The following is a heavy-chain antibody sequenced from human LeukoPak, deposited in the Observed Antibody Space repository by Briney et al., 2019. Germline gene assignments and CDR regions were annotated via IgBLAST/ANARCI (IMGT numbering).Heavy chain of an antibody. D-gene: IGHD5-12*01. CDR1: GFTFYSYD. CDR3: AKDLVATIGAYYYYYYMDV. CDR2: ISGRGITT. Sequence: GGSLRLSCAASGFTFYSYDMSWVRQAPGKGLEWVSAISGRGITTYYAGSVKGRFTISRDNSKNTLYLQMNSLRAEDTAVYYCAKDLVATIGAYYYYYYMDVWGKGTTVTVSS. V-gene: IGHV3-23*01. J-gene: IGHJ6*03.